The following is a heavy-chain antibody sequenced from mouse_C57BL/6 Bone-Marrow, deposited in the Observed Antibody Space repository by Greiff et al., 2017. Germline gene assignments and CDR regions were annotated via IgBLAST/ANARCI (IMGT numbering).Heavy chain of an antibody. Sequence: EVQLVESGGGLVKPGGSLKLSCAASGFTFSSYAMSWVRQTPEKRLEWVATISDGGSYTYYPDNVKGRFTISRDNAKNTLYLQMSHLKSEDTAMYYCARPGNYPYFDYWGQGTTLTVSS. CDR3: ARPGNYPYFDY. V-gene: IGHV5-4*01. CDR1: GFTFSSYA. D-gene: IGHD2-1*01. CDR2: ISDGGSYT. J-gene: IGHJ2*01.